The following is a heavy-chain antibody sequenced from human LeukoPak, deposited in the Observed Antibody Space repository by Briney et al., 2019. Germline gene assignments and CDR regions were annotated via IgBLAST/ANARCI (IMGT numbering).Heavy chain of an antibody. Sequence: SETLSLTCAVSGASISGGSTATGFYSWSWIRHTPGKGLEWIAYIYHSGTIYYNPSLKSRVTISVDASLNQFSLRLRSVSAADTAVYYCARGGGILIRAAIMNAPFDFWGQGILVTVSS. CDR1: GGSTATGFYS. CDR2: IYHSGTI. V-gene: IGHV4-30-2*01. D-gene: IGHD3-10*01. J-gene: IGHJ4*02. CDR3: ARGGGILIRAAIMNAPFDF.